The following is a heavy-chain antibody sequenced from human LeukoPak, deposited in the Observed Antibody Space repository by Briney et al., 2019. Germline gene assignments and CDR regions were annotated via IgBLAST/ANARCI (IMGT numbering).Heavy chain of an antibody. CDR1: GFYLSRYG. J-gene: IGHJ4*02. CDR3: LKWETRGY. CDR2: IRYDGSNK. Sequence: RGSLRLSCAASGFYLSRYGMHWVRQAPGKGLGWVAFIRYDGSNKYYADSVKGRFTISRDNSRNTLYLQMNSLRAEDTAVYYCLKWETRGYRGQGTLVTVSS. V-gene: IGHV3-30*02. D-gene: IGHD1-26*01.